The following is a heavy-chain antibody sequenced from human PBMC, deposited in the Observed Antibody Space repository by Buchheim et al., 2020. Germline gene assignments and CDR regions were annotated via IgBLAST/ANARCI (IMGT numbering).Heavy chain of an antibody. J-gene: IGHJ4*02. CDR1: GFTFSSYS. CDR3: AAPSYEYVWGSYYHY. V-gene: IGHV3-48*04. D-gene: IGHD3-16*01. Sequence: EVQLVESGGGLVQPGGSLRLSCAASGFTFSSYSMNWVRQAPGKGLEWVSYISSSSITIHYGDSVKGRFTISRDNAKNSLYLRMNSLRAEDTAVYYCAAPSYEYVWGSYYHYWGQGAL. CDR2: ISSSSITI.